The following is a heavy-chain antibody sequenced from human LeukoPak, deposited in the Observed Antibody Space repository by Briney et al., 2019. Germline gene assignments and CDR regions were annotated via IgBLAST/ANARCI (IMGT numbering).Heavy chain of an antibody. CDR1: GYTFTSHG. D-gene: IGHD2-15*01. CDR2: ISAYNGNT. V-gene: IGHV1-18*01. J-gene: IGHJ4*02. Sequence: ASVKVSCKASGYTFTSHGISWVRQAPGQGLEWMGWISAYNGNTNYAQKLQGRVTMTTDTSTSTAYMELRSLRSDDTAVYYCARDFIDLVGLYYFDYWGQGTLVTVSS. CDR3: ARDFIDLVGLYYFDY.